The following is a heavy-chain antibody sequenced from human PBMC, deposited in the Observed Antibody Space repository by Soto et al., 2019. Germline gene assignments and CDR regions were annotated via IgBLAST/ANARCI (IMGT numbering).Heavy chain of an antibody. CDR3: ARGRGLDFWSGYPTFDY. CDR1: GGSISSYY. D-gene: IGHD3-3*01. CDR2: IYYSGST. V-gene: IGHV4-59*01. Sequence: SETLSLTCTVSGGSISSYYWSWIRQPPGRGLEWIGYIYYSGSTNYNPSLKSRVTISVDTSKNQFSLKLSSVTAADTAVYYCARGRGLDFWSGYPTFDYWGQGTLVTAPQ. J-gene: IGHJ4*02.